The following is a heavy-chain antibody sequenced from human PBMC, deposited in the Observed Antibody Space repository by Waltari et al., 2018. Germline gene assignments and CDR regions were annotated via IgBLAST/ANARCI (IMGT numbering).Heavy chain of an antibody. CDR3: ATGEVVAATPINFQY. Sequence: EVQLVQSGAEVKKPGESLKISCQVSGYRFTSYWIGWVRQMPGKGLEWMGSIYPDDSDTRYSPSFQGQVTISADKSISTAYLQWSSLDASDTAMYYCATGEVVAATPINFQYWGQGTLVTVSS. CDR1: GYRFTSYW. CDR2: IYPDDSDT. D-gene: IGHD2-15*01. V-gene: IGHV5-51*01. J-gene: IGHJ4*02.